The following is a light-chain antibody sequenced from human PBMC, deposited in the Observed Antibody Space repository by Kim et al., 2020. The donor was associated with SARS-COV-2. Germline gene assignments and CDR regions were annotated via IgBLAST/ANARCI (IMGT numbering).Light chain of an antibody. CDR2: LNSDGSH. J-gene: IGLJ2*01. CDR1: SGHSSYA. V-gene: IGLV4-69*01. CDR3: QTWGTGVV. Sequence: QPVLTQSPSVSASLGASVKLTCTLSSGHSSYAIAWHQQQPEKGPRYLMKLNSDGSHSKGDGIPDRFSGSSSGAERYLTISSLQSEDEADYYCQTWGTGVVFGGGTQLTVL.